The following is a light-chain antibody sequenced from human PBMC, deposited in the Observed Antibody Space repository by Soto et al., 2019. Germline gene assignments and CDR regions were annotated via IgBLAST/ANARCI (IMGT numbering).Light chain of an antibody. CDR2: DAS. CDR1: QSVSSY. Sequence: PEERATLSCRASQSVSSYFAWYQQKPGQAPRLLIYDASTRAADIPARFSGSGSGTDFTLTISSLEPEDFAVYYCQQRSDLPLTFGGGTKVDIK. CDR3: QQRSDLPLT. V-gene: IGKV3-11*01. J-gene: IGKJ4*01.